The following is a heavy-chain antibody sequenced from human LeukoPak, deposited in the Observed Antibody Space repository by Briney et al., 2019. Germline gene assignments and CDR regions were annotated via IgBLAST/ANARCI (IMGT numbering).Heavy chain of an antibody. D-gene: IGHD4-23*01. J-gene: IGHJ4*02. CDR2: IKPGSGGT. CDR3: ARDLGGNSFDY. Sequence: GASVKVSSKASGYTFSDHYMHWVRQAPGQGLEWMGWIKPGSGGTNYAQKFKGRVTMTRDMSISTAYMELSSLRSDDTAVYYCARDLGGNSFDYWGQGTLVTVSS. CDR1: GYTFSDHY. V-gene: IGHV1-2*02.